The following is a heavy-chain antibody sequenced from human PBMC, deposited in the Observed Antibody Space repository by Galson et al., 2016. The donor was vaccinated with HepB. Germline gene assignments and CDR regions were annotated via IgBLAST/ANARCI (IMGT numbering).Heavy chain of an antibody. J-gene: IGHJ4*02. CDR1: GFTFDSYA. CDR3: ARVWHTAVHPPDY. Sequence: SLRLSCAASGFTFDSYAMYWVRQTPGKGLEWMAVISHDGNNKYYADSVKGRFTISRDNFKSTVYLQANSLRTDDTGVYYCARVWHTAVHPPDYWGQGTLVTVSS. V-gene: IGHV3-30*04. D-gene: IGHD2-2*01. CDR2: ISHDGNNK.